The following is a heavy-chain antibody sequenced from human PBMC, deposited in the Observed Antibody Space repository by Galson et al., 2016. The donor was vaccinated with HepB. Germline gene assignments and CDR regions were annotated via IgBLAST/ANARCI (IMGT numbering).Heavy chain of an antibody. D-gene: IGHD2-2*01. CDR3: ARVDCSGNACYLNY. V-gene: IGHV1-69*04. Sequence: SVKVSCKASGDTFSNYAITWVRQAPGQGLEWMGRLIPFLGIAKYAQRFQDRVTITADKSTSTVFMEVNSLRSEDTAVYYCARVDCSGNACYLNYWGQGTLVIVSS. CDR1: GDTFSNYA. CDR2: LIPFLGIA. J-gene: IGHJ4*02.